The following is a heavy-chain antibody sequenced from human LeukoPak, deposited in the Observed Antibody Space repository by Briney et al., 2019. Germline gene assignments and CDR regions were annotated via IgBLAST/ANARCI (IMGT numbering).Heavy chain of an antibody. CDR2: IRYDGSNK. V-gene: IGHV3-30*02. J-gene: IGHJ1*01. D-gene: IGHD2-2*01. Sequence: PGGSLRLSCAASGFTFNTYPIHWVRQAPGKGLEWVAFIRYDGSNKYYADSVKGRFTISRDNSKNTLYLQMNSLRAEDTAVYYCARVAVRLVPAGGAFQHWGQGTLVTVSS. CDR1: GFTFNTYP. CDR3: ARVAVRLVPAGGAFQH.